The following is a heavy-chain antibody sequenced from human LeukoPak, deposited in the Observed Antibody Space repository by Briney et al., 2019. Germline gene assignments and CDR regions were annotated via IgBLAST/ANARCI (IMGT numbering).Heavy chain of an antibody. J-gene: IGHJ4*02. D-gene: IGHD3-22*01. CDR2: ISYDGSTK. V-gene: IGHV3-30*18. Sequence: PGRSLRLSCAASGFIFENYGMHWVRQAPGQGLQWVAVISYDGSTKYYADSVKGRFTISRDNSKNTLYLQMNSLRAEDTAVYYCAKEENDSSGYCFDYWGQGTLVTVSS. CDR3: AKEENDSSGYCFDY. CDR1: GFIFENYG.